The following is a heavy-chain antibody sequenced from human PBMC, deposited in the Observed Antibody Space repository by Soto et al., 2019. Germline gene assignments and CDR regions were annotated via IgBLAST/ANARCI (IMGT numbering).Heavy chain of an antibody. D-gene: IGHD6-19*01. CDR2: ISAYTGNT. J-gene: IGHJ4*02. V-gene: IGHV1-18*01. Sequence: ASVKVSCKASGYTFTSYGISWVRQAPGQGLEWMGWISAYTGNTNYAQKLQGRDTMTTDTSTSTAYMELRSLRSDDTAVYYCARESYSSGWYYFDYWGQGTLVTVSS. CDR1: GYTFTSYG. CDR3: ARESYSSGWYYFDY.